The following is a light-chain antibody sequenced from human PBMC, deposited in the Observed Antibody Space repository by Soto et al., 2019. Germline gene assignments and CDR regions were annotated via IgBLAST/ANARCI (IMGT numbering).Light chain of an antibody. CDR2: AAS. CDR3: QQSYSTPQT. Sequence: DILMTQSPSSLSASVGDRVTITCRASQSIRSYLNWYQQKPGKAPKLLIYAASSLQSGVPSRFSGSGSGTDFTLTISSLQPEDFATYYCQQSYSTPQTFGQGTKVEIK. V-gene: IGKV1-39*01. CDR1: QSIRSY. J-gene: IGKJ1*01.